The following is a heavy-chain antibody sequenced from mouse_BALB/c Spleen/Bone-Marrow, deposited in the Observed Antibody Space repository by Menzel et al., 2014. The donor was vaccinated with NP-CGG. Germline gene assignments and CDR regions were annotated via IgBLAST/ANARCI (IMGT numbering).Heavy chain of an antibody. CDR2: ISGGGSYT. Sequence: EVQRVESGGGLVKSGGSLKLSCAASGLTFNSYGMSWVRQTPEKRLEWVATISGGGSYTFYPDSVKGRFTISRDNAKNNLYLQLSSLRSEDTALYYCARHAYYDQTEVSFVYWGQGTLVTVSA. J-gene: IGHJ3*01. CDR1: GLTFNSYG. V-gene: IGHV5-9-2*01. D-gene: IGHD2-4*01. CDR3: ARHAYYDQTEVSFVY.